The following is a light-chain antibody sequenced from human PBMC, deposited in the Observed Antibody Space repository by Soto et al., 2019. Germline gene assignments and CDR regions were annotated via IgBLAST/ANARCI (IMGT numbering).Light chain of an antibody. J-gene: IGKJ1*01. CDR2: AAS. CDR3: QQNSNTPLT. Sequence: DIQMTQSPSSLSASVGDTVTITCRASENIKNYLNWYQQKPGKAPKLLIYAASTLQSGVPSRFSGSGSGTDFTLTISSLQPEHSATYYCQQNSNTPLTFGQGTKVEIK. CDR1: ENIKNY. V-gene: IGKV1-39*01.